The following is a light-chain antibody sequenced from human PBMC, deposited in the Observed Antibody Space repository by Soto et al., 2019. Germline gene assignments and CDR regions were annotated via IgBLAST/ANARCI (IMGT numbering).Light chain of an antibody. CDR3: QKYNSAPQT. CDR1: QGIIDY. V-gene: IGKV1-27*01. Sequence: DIQMTQSPSSLSVSVGDRVTITCRASQGIIDYLAWYQQKPGKAPKLLIYAASTLPSGVPSRFSGSGSGTDFTLTISSLQPEDVATYYCQKYNSAPQTFGQGTKVEIK. J-gene: IGKJ1*01. CDR2: AAS.